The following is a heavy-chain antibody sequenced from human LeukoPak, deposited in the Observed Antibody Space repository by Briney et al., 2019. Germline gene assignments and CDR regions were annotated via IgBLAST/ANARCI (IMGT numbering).Heavy chain of an antibody. D-gene: IGHD3-3*01. V-gene: IGHV3-7*01. J-gene: IGHJ4*02. CDR3: ARVVSAYYDFWSGSFFDY. CDR1: GFTFSSYA. Sequence: GGSLRLSCAASGFTFSSYAMSWVRQAPGKGLEWVANIKQDGSEKYYVDSVKGRFTISRDNAKNSLYLQMNSLRAEDTAVYYCARVVSAYYDFWSGSFFDYWGQGTLVTVSS. CDR2: IKQDGSEK.